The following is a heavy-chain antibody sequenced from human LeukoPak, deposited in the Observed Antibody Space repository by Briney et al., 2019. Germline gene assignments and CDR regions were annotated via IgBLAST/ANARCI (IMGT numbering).Heavy chain of an antibody. CDR1: GFTFKSYG. J-gene: IGHJ4*02. V-gene: IGHV3-30*02. CDR2: IIYDGSNK. CDR3: AKGMATKYYFDY. D-gene: IGHD5-24*01. Sequence: PGGSLRLSYAASGFTFKSYGMHWVRQAPGKGLEWVALIIYDGSNKYYADSVKGRFTISRDNSKNTLYLQMNSLRAEDTAMYYCAKGMATKYYFDYWGQGTLVTVSS.